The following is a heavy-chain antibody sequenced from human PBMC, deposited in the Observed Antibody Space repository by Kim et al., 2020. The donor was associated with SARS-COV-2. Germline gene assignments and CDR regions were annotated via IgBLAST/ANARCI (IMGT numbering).Heavy chain of an antibody. CDR2: N. CDR3: ARGRIVGVSDY. Sequence: NNYTPHLKSRVTISVDTSKNQFSMILSAVTAADTGVYYCARGRIVGVSDYWGQGTLVTVSS. D-gene: IGHD2-15*01. V-gene: IGHV4-59*09. J-gene: IGHJ4*02.